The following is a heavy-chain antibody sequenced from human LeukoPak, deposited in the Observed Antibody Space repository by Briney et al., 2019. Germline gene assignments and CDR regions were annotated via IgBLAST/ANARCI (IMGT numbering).Heavy chain of an antibody. CDR2: ISYDESNK. CDR3: AKDRGSGGSRPPDY. CDR1: GFTFSSYG. D-gene: IGHD2-15*01. V-gene: IGHV3-30*18. Sequence: GGSLRLSCAASGFTFSSYGMHWVRQAPGKGLEWVAVISYDESNKYYADSVKGRFTISRDNSKNTLYLQMNSLRAEDTAVYYCAKDRGSGGSRPPDYWGQGTLVTVSS. J-gene: IGHJ4*02.